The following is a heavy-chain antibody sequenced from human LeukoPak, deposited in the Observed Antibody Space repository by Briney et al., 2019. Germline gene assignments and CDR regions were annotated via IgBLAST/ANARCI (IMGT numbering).Heavy chain of an antibody. CDR2: ISGSGGST. CDR1: GFTFSSYA. J-gene: IGHJ4*02. CDR3: ARGENVVGVLFES. Sequence: HPGGSLRLSCAASGFTFSSYAMSWVRQAPGKGLEWVSAISGSGGSTYYADSVKGRFTVSRDNSKNTVYLQVNSLRSEDTAVYSCARGENVVGVLFESWGQGTLVTVSS. V-gene: IGHV3-23*01. D-gene: IGHD3-10*02.